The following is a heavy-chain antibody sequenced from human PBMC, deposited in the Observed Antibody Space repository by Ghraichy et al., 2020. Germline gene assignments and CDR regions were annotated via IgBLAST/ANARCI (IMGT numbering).Heavy chain of an antibody. V-gene: IGHV1-2*02. CDR3: ARDTQWSCDL. Sequence: ASVKVSCKAFGYTFTGYYMHWVRQAPGQGLEWMGWINPNTSATNFARKFQGRVTMTRDTSIDTAYMELTGLRSDDTAVYYCARDTQWSCDLWGQGTLVTVSS. CDR1: GYTFTGYY. CDR2: INPNTSAT. D-gene: IGHD3-10*01. J-gene: IGHJ5*02.